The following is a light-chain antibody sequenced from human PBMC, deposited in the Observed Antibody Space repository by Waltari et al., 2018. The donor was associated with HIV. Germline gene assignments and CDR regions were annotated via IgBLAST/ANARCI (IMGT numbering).Light chain of an antibody. CDR2: DND. CDR1: SPNIGYDY. J-gene: IGLJ3*02. Sequence: QSVLTQPPSVSAAPRQKVTISCSASSPNIGYDYVSWYQHLPRAAPKPLIYDNDKRPSGIPDRFSGSKSGTSATLGITGLQTGDEDDYYCGTWDTSLSGGVFGGGTKLTVL. CDR3: GTWDTSLSGGV. V-gene: IGLV1-51*01.